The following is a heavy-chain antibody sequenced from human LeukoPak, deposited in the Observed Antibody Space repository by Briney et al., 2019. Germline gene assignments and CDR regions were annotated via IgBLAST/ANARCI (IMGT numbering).Heavy chain of an antibody. J-gene: IGHJ4*02. CDR2: INPSGGST. D-gene: IGHD3-22*01. V-gene: IGHV1-46*01. CDR1: GYTFTSYY. Sequence: GASVKVSCKASGYTFTSYYMHRVRQAPGQGLEWMGIINPSGGSTSYAQKFQGRVTMTRDMSTSTVYMELSSLRSEDTAVYYCARDKEYGSSGDYRFDYWGQGTLVTVSS. CDR3: ARDKEYGSSGDYRFDY.